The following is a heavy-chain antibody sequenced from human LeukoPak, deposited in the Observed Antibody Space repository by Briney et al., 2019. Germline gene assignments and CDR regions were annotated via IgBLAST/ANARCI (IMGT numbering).Heavy chain of an antibody. CDR1: GFTFGAYA. CDR2: IRSKGYGATT. J-gene: IGHJ4*02. CDR3: TRDYGDCEY. Sequence: PGGSLRLSCTASGFTFGAYAMNWVRQAPGKGLEWVGFIRSKGYGATTEYAACVKGRFTISRDDSKSIAYLQMNSLKTEDTAVYYCTRDYGDCEYWGQGTLVTVSS. V-gene: IGHV3-49*04. D-gene: IGHD2-21*01.